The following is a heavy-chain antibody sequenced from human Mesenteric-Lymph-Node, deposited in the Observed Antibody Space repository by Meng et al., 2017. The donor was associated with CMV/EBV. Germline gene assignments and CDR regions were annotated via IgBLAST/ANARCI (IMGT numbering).Heavy chain of an antibody. V-gene: IGHV3-21*01. CDR1: GFTVSSYS. D-gene: IGHD2-2*02. J-gene: IGHJ4*02. CDR2: ISSSSSYI. CDR3: ARKSAAIMGGFDY. Sequence: ASGFTVSSYSMNWVRQAPGKGLEWVSSISSSSSYIYYADSVKGRFTISRDNAKNSLYLQMNSLRAEDTAVYYCARKSAAIMGGFDYWGQGTLVTVSS.